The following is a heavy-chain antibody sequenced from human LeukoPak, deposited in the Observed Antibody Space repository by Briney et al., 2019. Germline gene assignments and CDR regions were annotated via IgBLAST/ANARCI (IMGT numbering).Heavy chain of an antibody. CDR2: IYYSGST. Sequence: SSETLSLTCTVSSGSISSYYWSWIRQPPGKGLEWIGYIYYSGSTNYNPSLKSRVTISVDTSKNQFSLKLSSVTAADTAVYYCATRRIAVAAPFDFWGQGTLVTVSS. CDR3: ATRRIAVAAPFDF. D-gene: IGHD6-19*01. V-gene: IGHV4-59*01. CDR1: SGSISSYY. J-gene: IGHJ4*02.